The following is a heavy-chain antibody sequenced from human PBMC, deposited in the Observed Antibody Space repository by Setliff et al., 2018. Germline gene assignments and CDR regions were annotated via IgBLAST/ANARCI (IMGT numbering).Heavy chain of an antibody. CDR2: LYPGDSDT. Sequence: GESLKISCKGSGYSFTSYWIGWVRQMPGKGLEWMGILYPGDSDTRYSPSFQGQVTISADKSISTAYQQWSSLKASDTSMYYCASSSGSSSNDAFDIWGQGTTVTVSS. J-gene: IGHJ3*02. V-gene: IGHV5-51*01. CDR3: ASSSGSSSNDAFDI. CDR1: GYSFTSYW. D-gene: IGHD1-26*01.